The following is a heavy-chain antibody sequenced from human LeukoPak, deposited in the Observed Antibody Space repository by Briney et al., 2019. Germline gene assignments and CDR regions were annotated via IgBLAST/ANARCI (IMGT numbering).Heavy chain of an antibody. D-gene: IGHD6-6*01. V-gene: IGHV3-48*01. CDR3: ARDSCYYYMDV. J-gene: IGHJ6*03. Sequence: GGSLRLSCAASGFTFSSYNMNWVRQAPGKGLEWISYIRSSSSTIYYADSVKGRFTISRDNAKNSLYLQMNSLRAEDTAVYYCARDSCYYYMDVWGKGTTVTVSS. CDR2: IRSSSSTI. CDR1: GFTFSSYN.